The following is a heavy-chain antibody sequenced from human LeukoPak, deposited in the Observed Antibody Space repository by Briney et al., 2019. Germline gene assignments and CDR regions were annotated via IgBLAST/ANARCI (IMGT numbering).Heavy chain of an antibody. CDR2: ISISSNYI. V-gene: IGHV3-21*01. D-gene: IGHD3-3*01. CDR1: GFTFSSYG. CDR3: ARGSRFGVVGRDAFDI. Sequence: PGGSLRLSCEASGFTFSSYGLHWVRQAPGKGLEWVSSISISSNYIYYADSVKGRFTISRDNAKNSLYLQVNSLRAEDTAVYYCARGSRFGVVGRDAFDIWGQGTVVTVSS. J-gene: IGHJ3*02.